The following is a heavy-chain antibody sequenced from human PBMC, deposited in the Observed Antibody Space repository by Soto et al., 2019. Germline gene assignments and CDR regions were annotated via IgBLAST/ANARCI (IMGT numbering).Heavy chain of an antibody. CDR3: PRGVYLSLVRTGWFDP. V-gene: IGHV4-59*11. CDR1: GTSMSGHF. Sequence: QVQLQESGPGLVKASETLSLTCTVSGTSMSGHFWSWMRQPPGKGLEWIGYGYYSESTLYNPSLKSRVTILLDTSKNPFALGLNFVASADTAVYYCPRGVYLSLVRTGWFDPWGQGTLVTVSS. J-gene: IGHJ5*02. CDR2: GYYSEST. D-gene: IGHD3-10*01.